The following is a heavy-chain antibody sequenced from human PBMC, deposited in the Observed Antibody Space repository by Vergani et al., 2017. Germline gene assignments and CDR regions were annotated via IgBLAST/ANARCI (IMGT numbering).Heavy chain of an antibody. CDR1: GFTFRSYA. Sequence: QVELVESGGGVVQPGGSLRLSCAASGFTFRSYAMHWVRQAPGKGLEWVAVISNDATKEKYADSVKGRFTISRDNSKNTLYLQLSSLRAEDTAVYYCAIGTHSSPSNWGQGSLVTVSS. CDR3: AIGTHSSPSN. D-gene: IGHD3-22*01. CDR2: ISNDATKE. V-gene: IGHV3-30*03. J-gene: IGHJ1*01.